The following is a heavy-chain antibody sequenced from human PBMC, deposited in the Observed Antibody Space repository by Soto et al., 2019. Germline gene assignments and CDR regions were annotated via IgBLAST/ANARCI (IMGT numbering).Heavy chain of an antibody. CDR2: INPNSGGT. V-gene: IGHV1-2*02. Sequence: VSVTVSCKASGYTFTGYYMHWVRQAPGQGLEWMGWINPNSGGTNYAQKFQGRVTMTRDTSISTAYMELSRLRSDDTAVYYCARDLLSRRGYSGYPLAFWGQGTLVTVSS. D-gene: IGHD5-12*01. J-gene: IGHJ4*02. CDR3: ARDLLSRRGYSGYPLAF. CDR1: GYTFTGYY.